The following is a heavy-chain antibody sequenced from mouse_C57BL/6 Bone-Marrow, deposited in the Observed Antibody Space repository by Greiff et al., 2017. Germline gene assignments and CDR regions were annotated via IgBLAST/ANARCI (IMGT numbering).Heavy chain of an antibody. D-gene: IGHD2-4*01. J-gene: IGHJ4*01. CDR2: INPNNGGT. V-gene: IGHV1-18*01. Sequence: EVQLQQSGPELVKPGASVKIPCKASGYTFTDYYMDWVKQSHGKSLEWIGDINPNNGGTIYNEKFKGKATLTVDKSSSTAYMELRSLTSEDTAVYYCARHYDYDLGLYAMDYWGQGTSFTVSS. CDR3: ARHYDYDLGLYAMDY. CDR1: GYTFTDYY.